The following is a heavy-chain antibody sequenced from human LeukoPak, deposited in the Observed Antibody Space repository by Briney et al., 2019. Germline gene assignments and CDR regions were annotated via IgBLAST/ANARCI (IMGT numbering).Heavy chain of an antibody. D-gene: IGHD1-26*01. J-gene: IGHJ3*02. CDR2: INSDGSST. CDR1: GFTFSSYW. V-gene: IGHV3-74*01. Sequence: GGSLRLSCAASGFTFSSYWMHWVRQAPGKGLVWVSRINSDGSSTSYADSVKGRFTISRDNAKNTLYLQMNSLRAEDTAVYYCASPGSGSYCPLGFDIWGQGTMVTVSS. CDR3: ASPGSGSYCPLGFDI.